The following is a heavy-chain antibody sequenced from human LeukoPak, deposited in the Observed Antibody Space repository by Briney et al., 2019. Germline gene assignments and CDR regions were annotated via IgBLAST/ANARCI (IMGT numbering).Heavy chain of an antibody. CDR1: GFTFSSYQ. J-gene: IGHJ4*02. CDR3: ARAPYGVFDY. Sequence: PGGSLRLSCAASGFTFSSYQMNWVRQAPGKGLEWVSYISSSGSTIYYADSVKGRFTISRDNAKNSLYLQMNSLRAEDTAVYYCARAPYGVFDYWGQETLVTVSS. CDR2: ISSSGSTI. V-gene: IGHV3-48*03. D-gene: IGHD4-17*01.